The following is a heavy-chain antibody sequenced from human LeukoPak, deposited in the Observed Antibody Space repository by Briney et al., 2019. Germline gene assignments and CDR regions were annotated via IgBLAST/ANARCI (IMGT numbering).Heavy chain of an antibody. J-gene: IGHJ6*03. CDR1: GGSFSGYY. CDR2: INHSGST. V-gene: IGHV4-34*01. Sequence: SETLSLTCAVCGGSFSGYYWSWIRQPPGKGLEWIGEINHSGSTNYNPSLKSRVTISVDTSKNQFSLKLSSVTAADTAVYYCARAWVYHYYYMDVWGKGTTVTVSS. CDR3: ARAWVYHYYYMDV. D-gene: IGHD3-16*02.